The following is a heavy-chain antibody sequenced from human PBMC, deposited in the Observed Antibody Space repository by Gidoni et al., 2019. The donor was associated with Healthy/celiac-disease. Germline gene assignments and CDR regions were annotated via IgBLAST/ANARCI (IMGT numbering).Heavy chain of an antibody. CDR1: GYTFTSYG. V-gene: IGHV1-18*01. CDR3: ARDKTRGWFGEFGWFDP. J-gene: IGHJ5*02. D-gene: IGHD3-10*01. Sequence: QVQLVQSGAEVKKPGASVKVSCKASGYTFTSYGISWVRQAPGQGLEWMGWISAYNGNTNYAQKLQGRVTMTTDTSTSTAYMELRSLRSDDTAVYYCARDKTRGWFGEFGWFDPWGQGTLVTVSS. CDR2: ISAYNGNT.